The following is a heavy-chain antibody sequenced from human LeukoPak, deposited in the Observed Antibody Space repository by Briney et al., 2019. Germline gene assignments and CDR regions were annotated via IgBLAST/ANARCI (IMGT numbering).Heavy chain of an antibody. CDR2: ISGGGGTT. J-gene: IGHJ4*02. V-gene: IGHV3-23*01. CDR1: GFTFSSYA. D-gene: IGHD6-6*01. Sequence: PGGSLRLSCAASGFTFSSYAMTWVRQAPGKGMEWISSISGGGGTTFYACGVKGRFTISRDNPKNTLYLQMNSLKVEDSAVYFCAREDARQPPRPCDYWGQGALVTVSS. CDR3: AREDARQPPRPCDY.